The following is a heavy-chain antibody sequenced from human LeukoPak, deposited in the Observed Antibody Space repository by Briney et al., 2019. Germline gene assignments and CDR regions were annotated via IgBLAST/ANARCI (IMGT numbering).Heavy chain of an antibody. J-gene: IGHJ6*02. Sequence: GGSLRLSCTASGSTFSSYSMNWVRQAPGKGLEWVSYISSSSSTIYYADSVKGRFTISRDNAKNSLYLQMSSLRDEDTAVYYCARANGMDVWGQGTMVTVSS. CDR3: ARANGMDV. CDR1: GSTFSSYS. CDR2: ISSSSSTI. V-gene: IGHV3-48*02.